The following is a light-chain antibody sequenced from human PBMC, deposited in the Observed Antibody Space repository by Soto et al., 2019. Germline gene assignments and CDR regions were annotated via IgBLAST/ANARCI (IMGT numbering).Light chain of an antibody. CDR2: DAS. CDR3: QQYYRYPWT. J-gene: IGKJ1*01. Sequence: DIQMTQSPSTLSASVGDRVTITCRASQSISGWLAWYQQKPGKPPKLLIYDASSLEGGVPSRFSGSGSGTEFTLTISSLQPDDFATYYCQQYYRYPWTFGQGTKVDIK. CDR1: QSISGW. V-gene: IGKV1-5*01.